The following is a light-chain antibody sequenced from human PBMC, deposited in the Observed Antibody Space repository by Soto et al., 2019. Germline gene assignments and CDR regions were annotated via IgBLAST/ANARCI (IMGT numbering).Light chain of an antibody. J-gene: IGLJ2*01. CDR1: SSDVGGYKY. CDR3: AAWDDRLSGLV. Sequence: QSVLTQPASVSGSPGQSITISCTGTSSDVGGYKYVSWYQQHPDKAPKLIIFEVSNRPSGISSRFSGSKSGNTASLTISGLQAEDEADYYCAAWDDRLSGLVFGRGTKVTVL. CDR2: EVS. V-gene: IGLV2-14*01.